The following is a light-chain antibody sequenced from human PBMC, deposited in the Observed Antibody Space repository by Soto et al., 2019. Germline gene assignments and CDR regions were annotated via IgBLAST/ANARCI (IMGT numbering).Light chain of an antibody. Sequence: SYELTQPPSVSVAPGQTARITCGGNNIGSKSVHWYQQKPGQAPVLVVYDYSDRPSGIPERFSGSNSGNTATLTISRVEAGDEADYYCQVWDSSGDHSVFGTGTKVTVL. V-gene: IGLV3-21*02. J-gene: IGLJ1*01. CDR1: NIGSKS. CDR3: QVWDSSGDHSV. CDR2: DYS.